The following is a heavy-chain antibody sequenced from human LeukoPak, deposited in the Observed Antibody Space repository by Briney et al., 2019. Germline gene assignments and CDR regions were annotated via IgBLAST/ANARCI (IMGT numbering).Heavy chain of an antibody. D-gene: IGHD5-12*01. V-gene: IGHV4-4*07. J-gene: IGHJ4*02. Sequence: TETLSLTCTVSGGSLSDHFWTWIRQPAGKGLEWIGRIRWGTAYYNPSLESRVIISLDTSNNQFSLKVTSVTAADTAVYYCARGTERTRISGYYSFDYWGRGILVTVSS. CDR3: ARGTERTRISGYYSFDY. CDR2: IRWGTA. CDR1: GGSLSDHF.